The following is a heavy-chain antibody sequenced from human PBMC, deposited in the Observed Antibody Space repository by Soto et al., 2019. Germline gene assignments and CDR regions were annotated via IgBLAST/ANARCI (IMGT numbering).Heavy chain of an antibody. D-gene: IGHD3-10*01. J-gene: IGHJ4*02. CDR3: AKDTYGFDY. V-gene: IGHV3-23*01. Sequence: GGSLRLSCAASGFNFSNYTMNWVRQAPGKGLEWVSAISGGGGSTNYADSVKGRFTISRDTSKNTLFLQMNSLRADDTAVYYCAKDTYGFDYWGQGTLVTVSS. CDR2: ISGGGGST. CDR1: GFNFSNYT.